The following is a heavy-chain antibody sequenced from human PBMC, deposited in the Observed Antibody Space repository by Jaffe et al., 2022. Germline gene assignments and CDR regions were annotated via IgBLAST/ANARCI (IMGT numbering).Heavy chain of an antibody. CDR3: ASPIMITFGGVISGAFDI. CDR2: IIPIFGTA. CDR1: GGTFSSYA. J-gene: IGHJ3*02. D-gene: IGHD3-16*02. V-gene: IGHV1-69*01. Sequence: QVQLVQSGAEVKKPGSSVKVSCKASGGTFSSYAISWVRQAPGQGLEWMGGIIPIFGTANYAQKFQGRVTITADESTSTAYMELSSLRSEDTAVYYCASPIMITFGGVISGAFDIWGQGTMVTVSS.